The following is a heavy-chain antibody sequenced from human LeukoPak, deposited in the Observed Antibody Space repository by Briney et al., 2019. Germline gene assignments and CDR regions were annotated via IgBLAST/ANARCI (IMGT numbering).Heavy chain of an antibody. D-gene: IGHD3-10*01. Sequence: SETLSLTCTVSNGSSSSVGYYWSWIRQNPGKGLEFIGYIYHSGSTCYNPSLKRPITISMDTSENPFSLRLTAVTAADSAIYYCARTPSRTRVFDYWGQGTLVTVSS. V-gene: IGHV4-31*01. J-gene: IGHJ4*02. CDR2: IYHSGST. CDR3: ARTPSRTRVFDY. CDR1: NGSSSSVGYY.